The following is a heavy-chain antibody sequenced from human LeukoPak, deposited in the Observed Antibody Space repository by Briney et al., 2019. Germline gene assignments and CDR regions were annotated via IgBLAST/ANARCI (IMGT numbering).Heavy chain of an antibody. CDR1: GASISSYY. D-gene: IGHD1-26*01. CDR2: IYYSGST. V-gene: IGHV4-59*01. Sequence: SETLSLTCTVSGASISSYYWSWIRQPPGKGLEWIGYIYYSGSTNYNPSLKSRVTFSVDTSKNQFSLKLISVTAADTAVYYCARSFYSGSYYDHSPVDPWGQGTLVTVSS. CDR3: ARSFYSGSYYDHSPVDP. J-gene: IGHJ5*02.